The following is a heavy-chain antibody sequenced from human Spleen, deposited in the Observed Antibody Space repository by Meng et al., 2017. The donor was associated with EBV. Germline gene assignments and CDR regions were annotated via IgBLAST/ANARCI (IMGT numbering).Heavy chain of an antibody. CDR2: IPSDASHNK. CDR1: GITFSSFP. V-gene: IGHV3-30*04. Sequence: QVQLVESGGGVVQSGRSLRLSCAASGITFSSFPMHWVRQAPGKGLEWVAIIPSDASHNKYYADSVKGRFTISRDNSKNTLYLQMNSLKIEDTAVYYCAKDLSGRFDPWGQGTLVTVSS. D-gene: IGHD1-14*01. CDR3: AKDLSGRFDP. J-gene: IGHJ5*02.